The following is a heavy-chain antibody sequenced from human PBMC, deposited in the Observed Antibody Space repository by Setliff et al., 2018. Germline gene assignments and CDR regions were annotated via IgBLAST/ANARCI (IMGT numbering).Heavy chain of an antibody. J-gene: IGHJ6*03. CDR2: IHYRGTT. CDR3: ARTTRSTGFYGKGVAYYMDV. V-gene: IGHV4-39*01. CDR1: GDSITSGTYY. Sequence: SETLSLTCTVSGDSITSGTYYWGWIRQPPGKGLEWIGRIHYRGTTYSNVSLASRLTISVDTAKNQFSLKLTSVTAADTAVYYCARTTRSTGFYGKGVAYYMDVWDKGTTVTVSS. D-gene: IGHD2-8*02.